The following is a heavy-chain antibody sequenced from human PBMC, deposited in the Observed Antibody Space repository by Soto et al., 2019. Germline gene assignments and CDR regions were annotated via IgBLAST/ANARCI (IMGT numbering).Heavy chain of an antibody. V-gene: IGHV3-33*01. D-gene: IGHD3-22*01. CDR1: GFTFSSYG. Sequence: GYLRLSCAASGFTFSSYGMHWVRQAPGKGLEWVAVIWYDGSNKYYADPEKGRFTISRDNSKNTLYLQMNSLRAEDTAVYYCAGEQISGYYYDSSGYYDYWGQGTLVTVSS. CDR2: IWYDGSNK. CDR3: AGEQISGYYYDSSGYYDY. J-gene: IGHJ4*02.